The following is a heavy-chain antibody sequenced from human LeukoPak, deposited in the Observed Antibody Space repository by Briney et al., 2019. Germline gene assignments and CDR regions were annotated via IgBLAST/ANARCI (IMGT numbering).Heavy chain of an antibody. V-gene: IGHV4-34*01. CDR3: ARGRSAYYYDSSGYYPH. D-gene: IGHD3-22*01. J-gene: IGHJ4*02. CDR1: GGSFSGYY. Sequence: SETLSLTCAVYGGSFSGYYWSWIRQPPGKGLEWIGEINHSGRTNYNPSLKSRVTISVDKSKNQFSLKLSSVTAEDTAVYYCARGRSAYYYDSSGYYPHWGQGTLVTVSS. CDR2: INHSGRT.